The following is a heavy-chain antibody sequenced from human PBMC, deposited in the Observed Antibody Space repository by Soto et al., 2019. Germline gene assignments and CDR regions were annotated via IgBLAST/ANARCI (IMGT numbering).Heavy chain of an antibody. CDR1: GYTFTSYT. V-gene: IGHV1-3*01. J-gene: IGHJ6*02. Sequence: GASVKVSCKASGYTFTSYTMHWVRQAPGQRLEWMGWINAGNGNTKYSQKFQGRATISRDTSARTAYMELSSLRSEDSAVYFCAREEDGTTFYYGMDVWGQGTTVTVSS. CDR3: AREEDGTTFYYGMDV. D-gene: IGHD1-7*01. CDR2: INAGNGNT.